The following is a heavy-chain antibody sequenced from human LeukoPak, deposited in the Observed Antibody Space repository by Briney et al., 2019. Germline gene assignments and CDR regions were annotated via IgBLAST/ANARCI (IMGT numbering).Heavy chain of an antibody. D-gene: IGHD3-3*01. CDR3: AREERSTSYDFWSGYANWFDP. J-gene: IGHJ5*02. V-gene: IGHV1-8*01. CDR1: GYTFTSYD. CDR2: MNPNSGNT. Sequence: GASVKVSCKASGYTFTSYDINWVRQATGQGLEWMGWMNPNSGNTGYAQKFQGRVTMTRNTSISTAYMELSSLRSEDTAVYYCAREERSTSYDFWSGYANWFDPWGQGTLVTVSS.